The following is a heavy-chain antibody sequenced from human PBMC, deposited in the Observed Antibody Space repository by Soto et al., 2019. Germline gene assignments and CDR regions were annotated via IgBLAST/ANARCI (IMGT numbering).Heavy chain of an antibody. V-gene: IGHV4-59*01. CDR1: GGFIRNYY. CDR3: ARLIATPGTCDWFDP. J-gene: IGHJ5*02. CDR2: IYYSGST. D-gene: IGHD6-13*01. Sequence: QVQLQESGPGLVKPSETLSLTCTVSGGFIRNYYWSWIRQPPGKGLEWIGYIYYSGSTNYNPSLKSRVTISVDTSKNQFSLKLNSVTAADTAVYYCARLIATPGTCDWFDPWGQGTLVTVSS.